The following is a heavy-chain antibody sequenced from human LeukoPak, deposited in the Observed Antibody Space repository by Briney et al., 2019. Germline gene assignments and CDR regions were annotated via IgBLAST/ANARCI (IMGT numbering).Heavy chain of an antibody. CDR1: GFTFSSFV. J-gene: IGHJ4*02. D-gene: IGHD3/OR15-3a*01. CDR3: VRDSCRDFGRCYFDY. Sequence: PGGSLRLSCAASGFTFSSFVMHGVRQAPGKGLEGVAFISSDGCNENYAPPVRGRFTISRDNSKNTVSLQIDSLGAEDTAVYYCVRDSCRDFGRCYFDYWGQGILVTVSS. CDR2: ISSDGCNE. V-gene: IGHV3-30*06.